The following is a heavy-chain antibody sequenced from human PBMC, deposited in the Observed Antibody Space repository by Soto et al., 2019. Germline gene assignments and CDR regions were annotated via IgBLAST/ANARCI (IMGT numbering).Heavy chain of an antibody. CDR3: ARQSAEMYYGIPQAVDV. Sequence: GESLKISCKGSGYSFTSYWISWVRQMPGKGLEWMGIIYPGDSDTRYSPSFQGQVTISADKSISTAYLQWSSLKASDTAMYYCARQSAEMYYGIPQAVDVWGQGTTVTVSS. D-gene: IGHD3-9*01. CDR1: GYSFTSYW. J-gene: IGHJ6*02. CDR2: IYPGDSDT. V-gene: IGHV5-51*01.